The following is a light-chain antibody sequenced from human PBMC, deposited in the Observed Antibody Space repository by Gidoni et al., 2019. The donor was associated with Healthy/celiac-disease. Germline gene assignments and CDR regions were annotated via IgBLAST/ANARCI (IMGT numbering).Light chain of an antibody. V-gene: IGLV2-11*01. CDR3: CSYAGSYTYVV. CDR1: SSDVGGYNY. Sequence: QSALTQPRSVSGSPGHSVTISCTGTSSDVGGYNYVSWYQQHPGKAPKLMIDDVSKRPSGVPDRFSGSKSGNTASLTISGLQAEDEADYYCCSYAGSYTYVVFGGGTKLTVL. J-gene: IGLJ2*01. CDR2: DVS.